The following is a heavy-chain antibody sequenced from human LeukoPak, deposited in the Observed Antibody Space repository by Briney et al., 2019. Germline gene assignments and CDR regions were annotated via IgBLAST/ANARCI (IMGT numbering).Heavy chain of an antibody. Sequence: GASVKVSCKASGYTFTSYHISWVRQAPGHGLEWMGWISPYNGNTNYTQKLQGRITLTTDTSTSTAYMELRSRRSDDTAVYYCARLLIGITIFGVVPNWFDPWGQGTLVTVSS. CDR3: ARLLIGITIFGVVPNWFDP. CDR2: ISPYNGNT. J-gene: IGHJ5*02. CDR1: GYTFTSYH. V-gene: IGHV1-18*01. D-gene: IGHD3-3*01.